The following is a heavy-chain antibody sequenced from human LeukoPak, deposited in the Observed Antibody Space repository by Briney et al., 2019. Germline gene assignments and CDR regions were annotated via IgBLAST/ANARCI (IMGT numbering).Heavy chain of an antibody. J-gene: IGHJ4*02. V-gene: IGHV4-39*07. Sequence: PSETLSLTCTVSGGSISSSSYYWGWIRQPPGKGLEWIGSIYYSGSTYYNPSLKSRVTISVDTSKNQFSLKLSSVTAADTAVYYCASGAGVRGVNHGDYWGQGTLVTVSS. D-gene: IGHD3-10*01. CDR2: IYYSGST. CDR1: GGSISSSSYY. CDR3: ASGAGVRGVNHGDY.